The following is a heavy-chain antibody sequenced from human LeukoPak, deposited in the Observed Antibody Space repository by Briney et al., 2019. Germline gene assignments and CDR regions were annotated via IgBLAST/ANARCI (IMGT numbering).Heavy chain of an antibody. CDR3: ASRLWFGDFADAFDI. Sequence: GESLKISCKASGYSFTNYWIGWVRQMPGKGLEWMGIIYPGDSDTRYSPSFQGQVIISVDKSIYTAYLQWSSLKASDTAMYYCASRLWFGDFADAFDIWGQGSMVTVSS. CDR2: IYPGDSDT. V-gene: IGHV5-51*01. D-gene: IGHD3-10*01. CDR1: GYSFTNYW. J-gene: IGHJ3*02.